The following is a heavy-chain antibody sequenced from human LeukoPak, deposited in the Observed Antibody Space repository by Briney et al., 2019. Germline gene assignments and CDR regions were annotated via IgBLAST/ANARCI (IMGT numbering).Heavy chain of an antibody. D-gene: IGHD5-12*01. CDR2: INHSVST. Sequence: KPSETLSLTCAVYGGSFSGYYWSWIRQPPGKGLEWIGEINHSVSTNYNPSLKSRVTISVDTSKNQFSLKLSSVTAADTAVYYCARLYSGYDSPSYYFDYWGQGTLVTVSS. V-gene: IGHV4-34*01. J-gene: IGHJ4*02. CDR3: ARLYSGYDSPSYYFDY. CDR1: GGSFSGYY.